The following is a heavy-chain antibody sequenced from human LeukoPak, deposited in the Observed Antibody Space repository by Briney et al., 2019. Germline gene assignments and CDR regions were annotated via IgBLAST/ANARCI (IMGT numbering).Heavy chain of an antibody. CDR3: AKGGYYDYWRTDFYYYYMDV. D-gene: IGHD3-3*01. J-gene: IGHJ6*03. CDR2: ISGSGGTT. Sequence: PGWALTLSCAASGIAFSSHAMSWVRQAPGKGLEWVPAISGSGGTTYYADSVKGRFTVSRDNSKNALYLQMNSLRVEDTAFYYCAKGGYYDYWRTDFYYYYMDVWGKGTTVIVSS. V-gene: IGHV3-23*01. CDR1: GIAFSSHA.